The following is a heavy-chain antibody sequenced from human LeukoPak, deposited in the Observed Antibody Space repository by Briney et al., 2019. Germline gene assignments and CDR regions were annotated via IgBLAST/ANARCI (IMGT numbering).Heavy chain of an antibody. V-gene: IGHV3-72*01. Sequence: PGGSLRLSCAASGFIFSDYYMDWVRQAPGKGLEWVGRIRIEGKSYTTEHVASVRGRFTISREDSNNSLYLQMNSLKTEDTAVYYCTRVGNYYDSSGYSLDAFDVWGQGTMVTVSP. D-gene: IGHD3-22*01. CDR3: TRVGNYYDSSGYSLDAFDV. J-gene: IGHJ3*01. CDR1: GFIFSDYY. CDR2: IRIEGKSYTT.